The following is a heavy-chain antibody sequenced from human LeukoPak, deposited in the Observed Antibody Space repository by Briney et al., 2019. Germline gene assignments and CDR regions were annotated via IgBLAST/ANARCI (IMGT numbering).Heavy chain of an antibody. D-gene: IGHD3-10*01. CDR3: ARSGSYYRSGSYYSDY. CDR1: GFTFSTYW. CDR2: IKQDGSEK. Sequence: GGSLRLSCAASGFTFSTYWMTWVRQAPGKGLEWVANIKQDGSEKYYVDSVKGRFTISRDNAKNSLYLQMNSLRADDMAIYYCARSGSYYRSGSYYSDYWGQGTLVTVSS. V-gene: IGHV3-7*04. J-gene: IGHJ4*02.